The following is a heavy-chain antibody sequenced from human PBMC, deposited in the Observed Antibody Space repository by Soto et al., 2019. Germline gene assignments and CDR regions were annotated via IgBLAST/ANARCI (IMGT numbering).Heavy chain of an antibody. Sequence: SATLSLTCPVSGGSLSSYYWSWIRQPPGKGLEWIGYIYYSGSTNYNPSLKSRVTISVDTSKNQFSLKLSSVTAADTAVYYCATHTVVTPGGTDGWGQGTTVTVSS. V-gene: IGHV4-59*01. CDR3: ATHTVVTPGGTDG. J-gene: IGHJ6*02. D-gene: IGHD2-21*02. CDR1: GGSLSSYY. CDR2: IYYSGST.